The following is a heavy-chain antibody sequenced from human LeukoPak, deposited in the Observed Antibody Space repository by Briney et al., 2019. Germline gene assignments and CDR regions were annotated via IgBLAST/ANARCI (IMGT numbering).Heavy chain of an antibody. Sequence: GSVEVFCKASWNPLHCYDINWVRPATGQGAEGMGWMNPNIGNTGYAQKFQGRVTMTRNTSISTAYMELSSLRSEATAVYYCARLPQMIAEDYWGQGTLVTVSS. V-gene: IGHV1-8*02. D-gene: IGHD3-22*01. CDR1: WNPLHCYD. CDR3: ARLPQMIAEDY. CDR2: MNPNIGNT. J-gene: IGHJ4*02.